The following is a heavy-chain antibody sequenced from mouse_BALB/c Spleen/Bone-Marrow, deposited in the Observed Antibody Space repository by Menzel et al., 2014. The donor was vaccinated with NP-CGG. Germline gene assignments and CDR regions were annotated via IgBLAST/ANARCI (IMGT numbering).Heavy chain of an antibody. J-gene: IGHJ3*01. V-gene: IGHV1S81*02. CDR3: TRSGNYLFAY. CDR1: GYTFTNYY. Sequence: QVQLQQPGAELVKLGASVRLSCKASGYTFTNYYMYWVKQRPGQGLEWIGEINPSNGGTNFNEKFKSRATLTVDKSSNTTYMQLSSLTSEDSAVYYCTRSGNYLFAYWGQGTLVTVSA. CDR2: INPSNGGT. D-gene: IGHD2-1*01.